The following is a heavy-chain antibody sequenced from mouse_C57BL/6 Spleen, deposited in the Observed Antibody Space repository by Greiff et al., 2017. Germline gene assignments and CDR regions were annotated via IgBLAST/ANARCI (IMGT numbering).Heavy chain of an antibody. CDR3: ARGWRGARDY. V-gene: IGHV1-82*01. Sequence: VQLQQSGPELVKPGASVKISCKASGYAFSSSWMNWVKQRPGTGLEWIGRIYPGDGDTNYNVKFKGKATLTADKSSSTAYMQLSSLTSEDSAVYFCARGWRGARDYWGQGTSVTVSS. CDR2: IYPGDGDT. D-gene: IGHD2-3*01. J-gene: IGHJ4*01. CDR1: GYAFSSSW.